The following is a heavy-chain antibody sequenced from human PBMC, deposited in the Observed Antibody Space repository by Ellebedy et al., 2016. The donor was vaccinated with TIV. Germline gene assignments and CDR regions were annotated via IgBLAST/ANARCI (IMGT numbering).Heavy chain of an antibody. J-gene: IGHJ6*02. V-gene: IGHV1-69*04. Sequence: SVKVSCXASGGNFSSYAISWVRQAPGQGLEWMGRIIPILGIANYAQKFQGRVTITADKSTSTAYMELSSLRSEDTAVYYCATAVYSSGWYDGMDVWGQGTTVTVSS. CDR3: ATAVYSSGWYDGMDV. D-gene: IGHD6-19*01. CDR1: GGNFSSYA. CDR2: IIPILGIA.